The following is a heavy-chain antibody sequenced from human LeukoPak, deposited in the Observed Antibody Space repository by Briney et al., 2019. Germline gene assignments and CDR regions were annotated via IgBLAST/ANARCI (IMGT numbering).Heavy chain of an antibody. J-gene: IGHJ4*02. CDR2: ISAYNGNT. CDR1: AYTFTIYG. Sequence: GASVTLSFTSSAYTFTIYGISWVRQAPGQGLEWMGWISAYNGNTNYAQKHQGRVTITTDTSTSTAYMELRSLRSDDTAVYYCASGSGSYWDYFDYWGQGTLVTVSS. D-gene: IGHD1-26*01. V-gene: IGHV1-18*01. CDR3: ASGSGSYWDYFDY.